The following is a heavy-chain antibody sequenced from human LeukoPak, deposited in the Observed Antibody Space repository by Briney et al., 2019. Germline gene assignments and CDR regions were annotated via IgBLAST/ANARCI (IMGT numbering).Heavy chain of an antibody. J-gene: IGHJ4*02. CDR1: GFTFSSYS. D-gene: IGHD4-11*01. V-gene: IGHV3-21*06. CDR3: VRGSYSNPSFDY. CDR2: ITSGSSCI. Sequence: GGSLRLSCAASGFTFSSYSMNWVRQAPGKGLEWVSSITSGSSCIYYADSVKGRFTISRDNAKNSLYLQMNSLRAEDTALYYCVRGSYSNPSFDYWGQGTLVTVSS.